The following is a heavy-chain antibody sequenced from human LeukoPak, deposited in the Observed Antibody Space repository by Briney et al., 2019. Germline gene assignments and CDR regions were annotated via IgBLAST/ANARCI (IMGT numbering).Heavy chain of an antibody. CDR3: ARFLRVTGTFDY. V-gene: IGHV4-30-4*01. Sequence: PSETLSLTCTVSGGSISSGDYYWSWIRQPPGKGLEWIGYIYYSGSTYYNPSLKSRVTISVDTSKNQFSLKLSSVTAADTAVYYCARFLRVTGTFDYWGQGTLVTVSS. D-gene: IGHD4-11*01. CDR1: GGSISSGDYY. CDR2: IYYSGST. J-gene: IGHJ4*02.